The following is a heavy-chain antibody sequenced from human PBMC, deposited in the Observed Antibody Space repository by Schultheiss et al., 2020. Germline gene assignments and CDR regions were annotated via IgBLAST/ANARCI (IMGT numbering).Heavy chain of an antibody. J-gene: IGHJ4*02. CDR2: IDWDDDK. CDR3: ARIKDCTVGANSNYFDY. V-gene: IGHV2-70*01. Sequence: SGPKLVKPTQTLTLTCTFSGFSLSTSGVGVGWIRQPPGKALEWLALIDWDDDKYYSTSLKTRLTISKDTSKNQVVLTMTNMDPVDTATYYCARIKDCTVGANSNYFDYWGKGTLVTVAS. CDR1: GFSLSTSGVG. D-gene: IGHD1-26*01.